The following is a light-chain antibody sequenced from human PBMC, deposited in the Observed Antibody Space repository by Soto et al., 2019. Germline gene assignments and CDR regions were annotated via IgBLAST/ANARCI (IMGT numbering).Light chain of an antibody. J-gene: IGKJ4*01. CDR1: QNIGNK. V-gene: IGKV3-15*01. CDR3: QEYNYSHPIT. CDR2: GAS. Sequence: IVMTQSPGTLSVSPGERATLSCRASQNIGNKVGWYQQKPGQAPRLLIYGASTRATGIPVRFSGSGSGTEFTLTITSLQSEDSVVYYCQEYNYSHPITFGGGTKVDIK.